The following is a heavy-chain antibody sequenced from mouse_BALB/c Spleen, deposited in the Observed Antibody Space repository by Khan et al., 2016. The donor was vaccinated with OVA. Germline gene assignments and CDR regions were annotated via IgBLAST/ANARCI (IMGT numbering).Heavy chain of an antibody. D-gene: IGHD1-1*01. J-gene: IGHJ3*01. CDR2: INTYTGEP. Sequence: QIQLVQSGPELKKPGETVKISCKASGYIFTNYGMNWVKQAPGQGLKWMGWINTYTGEPTYADDFRGRFAFSLETSASTAYLQINNLKNEDTATYFCARWAFYYGREKNAWFAYWGQGTLVTVSA. V-gene: IGHV9-3-1*01. CDR1: GYIFTNYG. CDR3: ARWAFYYGREKNAWFAY.